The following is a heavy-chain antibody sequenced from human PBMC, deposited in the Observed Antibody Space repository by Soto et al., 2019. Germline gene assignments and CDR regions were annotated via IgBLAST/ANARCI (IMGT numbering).Heavy chain of an antibody. Sequence: QVQLVESGGGLVKPGGSLRLSCAASGFTFNDYYMSWVRQAPGKGLEWVSYNSGSGPYTKYADSVKGRFTISRDNAKNSLYLQMSSLRVEDTAVYYCARVPVSIVRGYGMDVWGQGTTVTVSS. D-gene: IGHD3-10*02. J-gene: IGHJ6*02. CDR3: ARVPVSIVRGYGMDV. CDR1: GFTFNDYY. CDR2: NSGSGPYT. V-gene: IGHV3-11*06.